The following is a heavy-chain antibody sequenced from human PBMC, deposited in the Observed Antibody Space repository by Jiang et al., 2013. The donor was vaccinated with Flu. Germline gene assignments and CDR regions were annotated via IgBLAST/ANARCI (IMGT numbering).Heavy chain of an antibody. Sequence: PGGSLRLSCAASGFTFSDYEMNWVRQAPGKGLEWVSYISSSGSTIYYADSVKGRFTISRDNAKNSLYLQMNSLTEDTAVYYCARIPLGGSGWSNYFDYWGQGTLVTVSS. V-gene: IGHV3-48*03. J-gene: IGHJ4*02. CDR3: ARIPLGGSGWSNYFDY. CDR2: ISSSGSTI. D-gene: IGHD6-19*01. CDR1: GFTFSDYE.